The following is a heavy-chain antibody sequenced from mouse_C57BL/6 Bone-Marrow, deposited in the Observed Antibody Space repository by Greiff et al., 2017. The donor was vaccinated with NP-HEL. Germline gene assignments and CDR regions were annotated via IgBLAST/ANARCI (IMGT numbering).Heavy chain of an antibody. D-gene: IGHD2-10*01. Sequence: VHVKQSGAELVRPGASVKLSCTASGFNIKDYYMHWVKQRPEQGLEWIGRIDPEDGDTEYAPKFQGKATMTADTSSNTAYLQLSSLTSEYTAVYYCTTSSYYGNPYAMDYWGQGTSVTVSS. J-gene: IGHJ4*01. CDR1: GFNIKDYY. CDR3: TTSSYYGNPYAMDY. V-gene: IGHV14-1*01. CDR2: IDPEDGDT.